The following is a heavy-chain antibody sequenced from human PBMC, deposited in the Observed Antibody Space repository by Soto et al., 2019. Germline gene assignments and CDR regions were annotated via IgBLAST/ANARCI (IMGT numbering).Heavy chain of an antibody. Sequence: SVKVSCKASGGTFSSYAISWVRQAPGQGLEWMGGIIPIFGTANYAQKFQGRVTITADESTSTAYMELSSLRSEDTAVYYCARDQVVAATTPVWFDPWGQGTLVTVSS. CDR2: IIPIFGTA. CDR1: GGTFSSYA. J-gene: IGHJ5*02. V-gene: IGHV1-69*13. D-gene: IGHD2-15*01. CDR3: ARDQVVAATTPVWFDP.